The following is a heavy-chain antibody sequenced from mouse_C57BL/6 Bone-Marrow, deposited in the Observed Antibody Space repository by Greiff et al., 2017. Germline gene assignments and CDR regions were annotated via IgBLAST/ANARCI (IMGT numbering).Heavy chain of an antibody. J-gene: IGHJ3*01. CDR1: GFTFSSYA. Sequence: DVKLVESGGGLVKPGGSLKPSCAASGFTFSSYAMSWVRQTPEKRLEWVATISDGGSYTYYPDNVKGRFTISRDNAKNNLYLQMSHLKSEDTAMYYCARENYGSEGFAYWGQGTLVTVSA. CDR2: ISDGGSYT. CDR3: ARENYGSEGFAY. D-gene: IGHD1-1*01. V-gene: IGHV5-4*01.